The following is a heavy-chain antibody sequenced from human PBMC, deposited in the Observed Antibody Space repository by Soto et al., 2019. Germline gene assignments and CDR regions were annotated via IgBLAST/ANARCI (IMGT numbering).Heavy chain of an antibody. V-gene: IGHV3-7*01. CDR1: QLRFINLS. D-gene: IGHD3-3*01. CDR3: TTDLNWSGT. CDR2: INPDGSET. J-gene: IGHJ4*01. Sequence: GGSLRLSCVASQLRFINLSIIWVRQASGKGLKFLATINPDGSETYYVESVKGRFTIYRDNAKNSVSLHMNSLGVEDTGLYYCTTDLNWSGTWGQGTMVTVSS.